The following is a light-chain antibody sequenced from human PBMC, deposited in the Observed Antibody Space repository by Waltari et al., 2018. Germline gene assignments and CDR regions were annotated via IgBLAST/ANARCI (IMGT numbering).Light chain of an antibody. Sequence: QSALTQPRPVSGSPGQSATISCTGTRHLVGCSTFCSWYQQHPDKAPPFMINDVSKRPSGVPDRFSGSKSGDTASLTISGLQAEDEADYYCCSYAAGSLYVFGTGTKVTVL. CDR2: DVS. J-gene: IGLJ1*01. CDR1: RHLVGCSTF. CDR3: CSYAAGSLYV. V-gene: IGLV2-11*01.